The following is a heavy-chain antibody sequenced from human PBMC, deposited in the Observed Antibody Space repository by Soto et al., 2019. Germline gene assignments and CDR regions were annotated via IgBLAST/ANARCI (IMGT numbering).Heavy chain of an antibody. V-gene: IGHV3-30-3*01. Sequence: QVHLVESGGGVVQPGRSLRLSCAASGLTFSNYAMHWVRQAPGKGLEWVAFISYDGTNRCYPDSVKGRFTISRDNSKNTLYLQMNSLKTEDTAVYYCARELSSTVTTGGGGSAKDYWGQGTLVTVSS. CDR1: GLTFSNYA. J-gene: IGHJ4*02. CDR2: ISYDGTNR. CDR3: ARELSSTVTTGGGGSAKDY. D-gene: IGHD4-17*01.